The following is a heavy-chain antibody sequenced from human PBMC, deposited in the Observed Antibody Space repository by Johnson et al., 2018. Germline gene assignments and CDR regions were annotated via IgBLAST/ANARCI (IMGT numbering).Heavy chain of an antibody. J-gene: IGHJ3*02. CDR3: AKDILYGSGSYHAFDI. CDR2: ISWNSGSI. D-gene: IGHD3-10*01. CDR1: GFTFDDYA. V-gene: IGHV3-9*01. Sequence: EVQLLESGGGLVQPGRSXRLSCAASGFTFDDYAMHWVRQAPGKGLAWVSGISWNSGSIGYADSVTGRFTISRDNAKNSLDLQMNSLRAEDTALYYCAKDILYGSGSYHAFDIWGQGTMVTVSS.